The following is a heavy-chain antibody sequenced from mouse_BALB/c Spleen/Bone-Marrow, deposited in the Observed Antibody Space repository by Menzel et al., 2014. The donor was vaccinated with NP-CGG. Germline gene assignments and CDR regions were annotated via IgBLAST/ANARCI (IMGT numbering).Heavy chain of an antibody. D-gene: IGHD2-10*02. CDR3: TRQYGNYYAMDY. J-gene: IGHJ4*01. CDR1: GYTFTSYW. Sequence: QVQLKESGAELVRPGASVKVSCKASGYTFTSYWINWVKQRPGQGLEWIGNIYPSDSYTNYNQNFKDKATLTVDKSSSTAYTQLSSPTSEDSAVYYCTRQYGNYYAMDYWGQGTSVTVSS. V-gene: IGHV1S126*01. CDR2: IYPSDSYT.